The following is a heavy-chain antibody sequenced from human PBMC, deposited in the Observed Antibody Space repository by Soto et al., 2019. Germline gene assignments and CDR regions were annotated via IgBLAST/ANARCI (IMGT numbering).Heavy chain of an antibody. V-gene: IGHV1-69*13. D-gene: IGHD2-2*02. CDR2: IIPIFGTA. CDR3: ARDHCSSTSCYTGDYYYGMDV. J-gene: IGHJ6*02. Sequence: SVKVSCKASGGTFSSYAISWVRQAPGQGLEWMGGIIPIFGTANYAQKFQGRVTITADESTSTAYMELSSLRSEDTAVYYCARDHCSSTSCYTGDYYYGMDVWGQGTTVTVSS. CDR1: GGTFSSYA.